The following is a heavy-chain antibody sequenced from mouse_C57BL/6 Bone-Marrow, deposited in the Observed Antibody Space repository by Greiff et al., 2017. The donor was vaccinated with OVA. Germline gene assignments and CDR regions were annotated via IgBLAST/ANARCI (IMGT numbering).Heavy chain of an antibody. CDR2: IHPNSGST. V-gene: IGHV1-64*01. J-gene: IGHJ2*02. CDR1: GYTFTSYW. D-gene: IGHD3-1*01. Sequence: QVQLQQPGAELVKPGASVKLSCKASGYTFTSYWMHWVKQRPGQGLEWIGMIHPNSGSTNYNEKFKSKATLTVDKSSSTASTQLSSLTSEDSAVYYCARSGRSFYSLDYWGQGTSLTVSS. CDR3: ARSGRSFYSLDY.